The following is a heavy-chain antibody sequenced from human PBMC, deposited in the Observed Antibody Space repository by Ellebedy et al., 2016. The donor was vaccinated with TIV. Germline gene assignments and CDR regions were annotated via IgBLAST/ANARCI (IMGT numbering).Heavy chain of an antibody. CDR2: ISGSGDST. CDR3: ARNEKWDSISCPFDY. Sequence: PGGSLRLSCVASGFTFTSYEMDWVRQAPGKGLEWVSYISGSGDSTIYADSLKGRFTLSRDNAKNSLYLQINRLRAEDTAVYDCARNEKWDSISCPFDYWGQGTLVTVSS. D-gene: IGHD6-13*01. CDR1: GFTFTSYE. V-gene: IGHV3-48*03. J-gene: IGHJ4*02.